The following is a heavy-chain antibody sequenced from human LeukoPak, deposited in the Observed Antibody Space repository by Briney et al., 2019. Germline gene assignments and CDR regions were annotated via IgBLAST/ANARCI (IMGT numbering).Heavy chain of an antibody. V-gene: IGHV3-21*01. D-gene: IGHD2-2*01. CDR3: ARDWGGYCSSTSCYSHMDV. CDR2: ISGTISYI. Sequence: PGGSLRLSCAASGFTFSSFSMNWVRQAPGKGLEWVSSISGTISYIYYADSVKGRFTISRDNAKNSLYLHMNSLRAEDAAVYYCARDWGGYCSSTSCYSHMDVWSKGTTVTVSS. J-gene: IGHJ6*03. CDR1: GFTFSSFS.